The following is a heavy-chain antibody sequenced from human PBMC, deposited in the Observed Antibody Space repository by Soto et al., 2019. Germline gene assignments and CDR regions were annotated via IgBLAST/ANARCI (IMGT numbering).Heavy chain of an antibody. CDR3: AKGASTTVFAFNDY. CDR1: GFIFDEYA. CDR2: SSWNSGNI. D-gene: IGHD4-17*01. Sequence: EVQLVESGGGLVQPGRSLRLSCAASGFIFDEYAMHWVRQAPGKGLEWVSSSSWNSGNIGYADSVKGRFTISRDNAKNSLYLQMNSVRGEATALYYCAKGASTTVFAFNDYWGQGTLVTVSS. J-gene: IGHJ4*02. V-gene: IGHV3-9*01.